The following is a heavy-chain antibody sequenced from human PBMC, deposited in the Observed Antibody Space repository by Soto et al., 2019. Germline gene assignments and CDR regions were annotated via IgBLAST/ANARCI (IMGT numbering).Heavy chain of an antibody. CDR3: VTYCSRITCSTSGVLDY. J-gene: IGHJ4*02. CDR1: GLTFRDYW. CDR2: IDLHGSEK. V-gene: IGHV3-7*02. Sequence: EVQLVESGGDLVQPGGSLRVSCAVSGLTFRDYWMAWVRQAPGKGLEWVASIDLHGSEKRYVDSVTGRFTISRDNAEKSYYLQMRSLRGEDTAVYYCVTYCSRITCSTSGVLDYWGQGTLVTVSS. D-gene: IGHD2-2*01.